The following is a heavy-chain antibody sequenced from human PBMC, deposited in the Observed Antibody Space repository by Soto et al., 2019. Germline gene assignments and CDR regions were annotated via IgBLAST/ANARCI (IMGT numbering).Heavy chain of an antibody. CDR2: IIPIFGTP. V-gene: IGHV1-69*06. CDR3: ATLRARPQNCYVGMDV. CDR1: GGTFSSYG. Sequence: SVKVSCKASGGTFSSYGISWVRQAPGHGLEWIGGIIPIFGTPDYAQKFRGRVTITADTSTSTAYMELCSLRSEDTAVDYCATLRARPQNCYVGMDVCGRGTTVTVSS. J-gene: IGHJ6*02. D-gene: IGHD2-21*02.